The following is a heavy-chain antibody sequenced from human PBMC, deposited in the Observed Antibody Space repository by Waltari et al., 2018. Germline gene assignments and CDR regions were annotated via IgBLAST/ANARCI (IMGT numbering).Heavy chain of an antibody. V-gene: IGHV1-3*01. Sequence: QVQLVQSGAEVKKPGASVKVSCKASGYTFTSYAMHWVRQAPGQRLEWMGWINAGNGNTKYSQKFQGRVTITRDTSASTAYMELSSLRSEDTAVYYCAREVGYGDYYRSDWYFDLWGRGTLVTVSS. J-gene: IGHJ2*01. CDR3: AREVGYGDYYRSDWYFDL. CDR1: GYTFTSYA. CDR2: INAGNGNT. D-gene: IGHD4-17*01.